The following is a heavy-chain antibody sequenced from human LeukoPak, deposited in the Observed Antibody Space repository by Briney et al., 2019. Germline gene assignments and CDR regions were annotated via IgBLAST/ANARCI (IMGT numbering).Heavy chain of an antibody. CDR1: GGTFSSYA. D-gene: IGHD1-26*01. CDR3: ARESGSYEAYFDY. Sequence: GASVKVSCKASGGTFSSYAISWVRQAPGQGLEWMGRIFPIFATANYARKFQGRVTITADESTSTAYMELSSLRSEDTAVYYCARESGSYEAYFDYWGQGTLVTVSS. CDR2: IFPIFATA. J-gene: IGHJ4*02. V-gene: IGHV1-69*13.